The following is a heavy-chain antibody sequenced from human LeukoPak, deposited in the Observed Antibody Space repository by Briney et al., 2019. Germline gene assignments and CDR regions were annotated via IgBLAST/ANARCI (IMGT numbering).Heavy chain of an antibody. CDR1: GYRFTSYW. CDR3: GRGGYYSGGIFHYYFDY. V-gene: IGHV5-51*01. CDR2: IYPGDSDT. Sequence: GESLKISCKGSGYRFTSYWIGWVRQMPGKGLEWMGIIYPGDSDTRYSPSFQGQVTISADKSISTAYLQWSSLKASDTAMYYCGRGGYYSGGIFHYYFDYWGQGTLVTVSS. D-gene: IGHD2-15*01. J-gene: IGHJ4*02.